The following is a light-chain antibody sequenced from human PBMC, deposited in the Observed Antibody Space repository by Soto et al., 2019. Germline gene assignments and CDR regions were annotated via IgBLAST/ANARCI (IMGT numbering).Light chain of an antibody. CDR1: TGDVGTYNF. Sequence: QSALTQPRSVSGSPGQSVTISCTGTTGDVGTYNFVSWYQLHSGKAPKLMIYDASKRPSGVPDRFSASKSGNTASLTISGLQAEDEADYYCCSYAGSFTWVFGGGTKVTVL. V-gene: IGLV2-11*01. J-gene: IGLJ3*02. CDR2: DAS. CDR3: CSYAGSFTWV.